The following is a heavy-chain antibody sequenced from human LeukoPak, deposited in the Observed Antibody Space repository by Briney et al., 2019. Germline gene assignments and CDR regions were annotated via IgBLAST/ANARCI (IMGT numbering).Heavy chain of an antibody. V-gene: IGHV3-64D*09. D-gene: IGHD1-26*01. J-gene: IGHJ4*02. CDR3: VKTGRGGYYDY. Sequence: GGSLRLSCSASGFTFSSCAMHWVRQAPGRGLEYVSAISSSGDSTYYADSVKGRFNISRDNSKNTLYLQMSSLRPEDTDVYYCVKTGRGGYYDYWGQGTLVTVSS. CDR1: GFTFSSCA. CDR2: ISSSGDST.